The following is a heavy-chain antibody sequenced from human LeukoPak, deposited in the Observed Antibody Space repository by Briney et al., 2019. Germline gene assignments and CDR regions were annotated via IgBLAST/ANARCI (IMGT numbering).Heavy chain of an antibody. D-gene: IGHD1-26*01. V-gene: IGHV3-23*01. J-gene: IGHJ4*02. CDR3: AKASLGESYSGNSLDY. CDR2: ISSSGGST. CDR1: GFTFSRYA. Sequence: GGSLRLSCAPSGFTFSRYAMSWVRQAAGKGLEWVSAISSSGGSTYYADSVKGRITITRDKSKNTLYLQMNTLRAEDTAVYYCAKASLGESYSGNSLDYWGQGTLVTVSS.